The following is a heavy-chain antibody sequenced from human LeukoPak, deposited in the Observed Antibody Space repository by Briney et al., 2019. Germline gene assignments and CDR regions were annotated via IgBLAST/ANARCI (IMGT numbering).Heavy chain of an antibody. CDR1: GYSFTRYW. V-gene: IGHV5-51*01. D-gene: IGHD6-19*01. CDR3: ARPLRYSSGWPPVGY. Sequence: GESLKISCKGSGYSFTRYWIGWVRQMPGKGLEWMGIIYPGDSETRYSPSFQGQITISADKSIRIAYLQWRSLKASDTAMYYCARPLRYSSGWPPVGYWGQGTLVTVSS. J-gene: IGHJ4*02. CDR2: IYPGDSET.